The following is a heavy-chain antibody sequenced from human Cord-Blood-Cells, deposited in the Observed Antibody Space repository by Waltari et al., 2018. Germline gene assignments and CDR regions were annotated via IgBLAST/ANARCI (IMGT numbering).Heavy chain of an antibody. V-gene: IGHV1-8*03. CDR1: VYTFPSYD. J-gene: IGHJ3*02. CDR2: MNPNSGNT. CDR3: ARVSLLTGDAFDI. Sequence: QVQLVQSGAEVKKPGASVKVSRKATVYTFPSYDINWVRQATGQGLEWVGWMNPNSGNTGYAQKFQGRVTITRNTSISTAYMELSSLRSEDTAVYYCARVSLLTGDAFDIWGQGTMVTVSS. D-gene: IGHD7-27*01.